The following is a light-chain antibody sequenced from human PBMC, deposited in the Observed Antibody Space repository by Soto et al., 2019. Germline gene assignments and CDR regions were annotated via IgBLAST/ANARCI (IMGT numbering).Light chain of an antibody. Sequence: DIQMTQSPSSLSASVGDRVTITGRASQYISDFLNWYQQKPGKAPVILIYAASTLQSGVPSRFNGGGSETNFTLIISSLQPEDFATYYCQQSYTTPLTFGGGTKVDIK. V-gene: IGKV1-39*01. J-gene: IGKJ4*01. CDR1: QYISDF. CDR2: AAS. CDR3: QQSYTTPLT.